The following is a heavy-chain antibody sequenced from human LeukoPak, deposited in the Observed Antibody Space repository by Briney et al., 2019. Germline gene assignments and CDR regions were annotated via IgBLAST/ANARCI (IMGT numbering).Heavy chain of an antibody. CDR3: ARHSLLRPLDY. CDR1: GFTFTSYG. J-gene: IGHJ4*02. Sequence: GGTLRLSCAASGFTFTSYGMSWVRQAPGKGLEWVSVISGSGGSTYYADSVKGRFTISRDNSKNTLYLQMNSLRAEDTAVYYCARHSLLRPLDYWGQGTLVTVSS. V-gene: IGHV3-23*01. CDR2: ISGSGGST. D-gene: IGHD1-26*01.